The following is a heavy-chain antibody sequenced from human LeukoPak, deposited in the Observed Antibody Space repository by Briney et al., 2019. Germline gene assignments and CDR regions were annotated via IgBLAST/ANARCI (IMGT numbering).Heavy chain of an antibody. D-gene: IGHD5-18*01. CDR1: GYTFTSYG. V-gene: IGHV1-18*01. Sequence: ASVKVSCKASGYTFTSYGISWVRQAPGQGLEWMGWISAYNGNTNYAENFQGRVTITTDEITSTAYMELRSLRSEDTAVYYCASPDASMVSAFDYWGQGTLVTVSS. CDR2: ISAYNGNT. J-gene: IGHJ4*02. CDR3: ASPDASMVSAFDY.